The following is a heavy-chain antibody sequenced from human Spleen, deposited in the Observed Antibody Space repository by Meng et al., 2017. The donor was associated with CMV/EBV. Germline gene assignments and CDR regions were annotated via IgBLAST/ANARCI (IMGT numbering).Heavy chain of an antibody. CDR3: ARGEAAAGSFDY. CDR2: VSSSGNTI. Sequence: GESLKISCAGSGFTFSSYEMNWVRQAPGKGLEWVSYVSSSGNTIYYTDSVKGRFTSSRDNAKNSLYLQMNSLRAEDTAFYYCARGEAAAGSFDYWGQGTLVTVSS. V-gene: IGHV3-48*03. D-gene: IGHD6-13*01. J-gene: IGHJ4*02. CDR1: GFTFSSYE.